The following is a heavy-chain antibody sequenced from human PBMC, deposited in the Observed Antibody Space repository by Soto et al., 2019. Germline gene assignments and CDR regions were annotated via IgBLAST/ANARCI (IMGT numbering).Heavy chain of an antibody. D-gene: IGHD5-18*01. CDR3: ARRGYSYGYDGHHFDY. V-gene: IGHV3-7*01. CDR2: IKQDGSGK. Sequence: GGSLRLSCAASGFTFSSYWMSWVRQAPGKGLEWVANIKQDGSGKYYVDSVKGRFTISRDNAKNSLYLQMNSLRAEDTAVYYCARRGYSYGYDGHHFDYWGQGTLVTVSS. CDR1: GFTFSSYW. J-gene: IGHJ4*02.